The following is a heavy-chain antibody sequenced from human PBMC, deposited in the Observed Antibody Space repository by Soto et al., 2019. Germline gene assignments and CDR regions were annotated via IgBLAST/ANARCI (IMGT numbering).Heavy chain of an antibody. CDR2: ISYDGSNK. CDR1: GFTFSSYA. Sequence: QVQLVESGGGVVQPGRSLRLSCAASGFTFSSYAMHWVRQAPGKGLEWVAVISYDGSNKYYADSVKGRFTISRDNSKNTLYLQMNSLRAEDTAVYYCARDLSLDYGMDVWGQGTTVTVSS. J-gene: IGHJ6*02. CDR3: ARDLSLDYGMDV. V-gene: IGHV3-30-3*01. D-gene: IGHD3-16*02.